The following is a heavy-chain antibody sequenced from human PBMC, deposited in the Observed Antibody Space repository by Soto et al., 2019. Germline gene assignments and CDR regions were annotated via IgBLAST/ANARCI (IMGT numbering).Heavy chain of an antibody. CDR1: GGTFSSYA. V-gene: IGHV1-69*01. Sequence: QVQLVQSGAEVKKPGSSVKVSCKASGGTFSSYAISWVRQAPGQGLEWMGGIIPIFGTANYAQKFQGRVTITADESTSTAYKELSSLRSEDTAVYYCARVGGVRSGSYTHAFDYWGQGTLVTVSS. CDR3: ARVGGVRSGSYTHAFDY. D-gene: IGHD1-26*01. J-gene: IGHJ4*02. CDR2: IIPIFGTA.